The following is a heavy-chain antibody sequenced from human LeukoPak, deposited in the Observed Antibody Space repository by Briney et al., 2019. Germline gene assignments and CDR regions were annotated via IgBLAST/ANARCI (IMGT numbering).Heavy chain of an antibody. CDR1: GFTFSSYE. Sequence: GGSLRLSCAASGFTFSSYEMNWVRQAPGKGLEWVSYISSSGSTIYYADSVRGRFTISRDNAKDSLYLQMNSLGPEDTAVYYCARDPYSGNYGNYYYYYMDVWGKGTTVTISS. V-gene: IGHV3-48*03. D-gene: IGHD1-26*01. J-gene: IGHJ6*03. CDR3: ARDPYSGNYGNYYYYYMDV. CDR2: ISSSGSTI.